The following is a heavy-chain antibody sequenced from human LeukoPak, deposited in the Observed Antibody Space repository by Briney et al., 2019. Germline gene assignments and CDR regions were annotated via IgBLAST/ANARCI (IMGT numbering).Heavy chain of an antibody. CDR1: GYTFTSYG. D-gene: IGHD1-26*01. J-gene: IGHJ5*02. V-gene: IGHV1-18*01. CDR3: ARAARWELPSNWFDP. CDR2: ISAYNGNT. Sequence: ASVKVSCKASGYTFTSYGISWVRQAPGQGLEWMGWISAYNGNTNYAQKLQGRVTMTTDTSTSTAYMGLRSLRSDDTAVYYCARAARWELPSNWFDPWGQGTLVTVSS.